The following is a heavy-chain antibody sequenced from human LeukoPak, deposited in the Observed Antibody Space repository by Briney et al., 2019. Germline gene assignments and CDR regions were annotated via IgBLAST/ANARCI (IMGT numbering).Heavy chain of an antibody. CDR2: ISQSGNS. D-gene: IGHD3-9*01. J-gene: IGHJ4*02. CDR3: ARHDLGIRYFDC. V-gene: IGHV4-38-2*02. CDR1: GYPISSGYD. Sequence: SETLSLTCTVSGYPISSGYDWGWIRQSPGKGLEWIGSISQSGNSYDNPSLKGRVTISVDTSKNLFFLKLSSVTAADTAVYYCARHDLGIRYFDCWGQGTLVTVSS.